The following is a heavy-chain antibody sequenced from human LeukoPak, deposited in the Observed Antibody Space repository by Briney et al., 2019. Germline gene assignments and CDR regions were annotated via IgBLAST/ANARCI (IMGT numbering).Heavy chain of an antibody. J-gene: IGHJ4*02. V-gene: IGHV4-61*02. D-gene: IGHD6-19*01. Sequence: SETLSLTCTVSGGSISSGSYYWSWIRQPAGKGLEWIGRIYTSGSTNYNPSLKSRVTISVDTSKNQFSLKLSSVTAADTAVYYCARDGHSGWYFYWGQGTLVTVSS. CDR3: ARDGHSGWYFY. CDR2: IYTSGST. CDR1: GGSISSGSYY.